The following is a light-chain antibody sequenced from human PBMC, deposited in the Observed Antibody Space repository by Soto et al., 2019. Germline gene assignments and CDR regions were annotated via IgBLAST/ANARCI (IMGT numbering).Light chain of an antibody. J-gene: IGKJ2*01. CDR2: GAS. CDR1: QSVSSSY. Sequence: EIVLTQSPGTLSLSPGERATLSCRASQSVSSSYLAWYQKKPSQAPRLLIYGASSRATGIPDRFSGSGSGTDFTLTISRLEPEDFAVYYCQQYGSSPYTFGQGTKLEIK. CDR3: QQYGSSPYT. V-gene: IGKV3-20*01.